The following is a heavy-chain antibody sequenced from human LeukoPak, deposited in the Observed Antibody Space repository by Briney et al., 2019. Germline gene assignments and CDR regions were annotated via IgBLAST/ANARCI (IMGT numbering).Heavy chain of an antibody. CDR1: GGSISSYC. Sequence: SETLSLTCTVSGGSISSYCWSWIRQPPGKGLEWIGYIFYSGSANYNPSLKSRVTISVDTSKNQFSLKLSSVTAADTAVYYCVRSDDFWSGYYGYWGQGTLVTVSS. D-gene: IGHD3-3*01. CDR3: VRSDDFWSGYYGY. V-gene: IGHV4-59*01. J-gene: IGHJ4*02. CDR2: IFYSGSA.